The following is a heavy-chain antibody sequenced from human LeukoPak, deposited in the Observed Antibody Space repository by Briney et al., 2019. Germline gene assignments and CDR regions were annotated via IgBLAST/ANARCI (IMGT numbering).Heavy chain of an antibody. V-gene: IGHV3-53*01. CDR2: IYNDGRT. D-gene: IGHD2-2*01. Sequence: GGSLRLSCAASGVTVSSNYMSWVRQAPGKGLEWVSFIYNDGRTQHTDSVKGRFTISRDNSKNTLYLQMNSLRAEDTAVYYCAKDHDQLLLLTWGQGTLVTVSS. J-gene: IGHJ5*02. CDR1: GVTVSSNY. CDR3: AKDHDQLLLLT.